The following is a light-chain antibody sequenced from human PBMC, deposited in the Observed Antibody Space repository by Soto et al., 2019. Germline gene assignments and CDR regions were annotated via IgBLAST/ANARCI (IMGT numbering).Light chain of an antibody. CDR2: EVS. J-gene: IGLJ1*01. V-gene: IGLV2-14*01. Sequence: ALTQPASVSGSPGQSITISCTGTSSDVGGYTYVSWYQQHPGKAPKLMIFEVSNRPSGVSNRFSGSKSGNTASLTISGLQAEDEADYYCSSYTSRNTLYVFGTGTKGTVL. CDR1: SSDVGGYTY. CDR3: SSYTSRNTLYV.